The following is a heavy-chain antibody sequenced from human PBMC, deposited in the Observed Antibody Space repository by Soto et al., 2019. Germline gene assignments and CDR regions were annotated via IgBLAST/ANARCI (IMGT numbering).Heavy chain of an antibody. V-gene: IGHV1-2*02. CDR1: RYTFSGYY. CDR2: INPNSGCT. D-gene: IGHD3-22*01. Sequence: ASXKVSCQPSRYTFSGYYMHWVRQAPGQWLEWMGWINPNSGCTNYAQKLQGRVTMTRDTSISTAYMELRRLRSDDTAVYYCARGREHYYDSSGYYTGGSGHGMDVWGQGTTVTVSS. CDR3: ARGREHYYDSSGYYTGGSGHGMDV. J-gene: IGHJ6*02.